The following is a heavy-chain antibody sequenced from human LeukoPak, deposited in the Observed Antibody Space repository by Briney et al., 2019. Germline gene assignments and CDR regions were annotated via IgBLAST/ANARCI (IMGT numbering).Heavy chain of an antibody. D-gene: IGHD3-10*01. CDR2: IYYSGST. CDR3: ARASITMVRGVPGWFDH. CDR1: GGSISSYY. Sequence: SETLSLTCTVSGGSISSYYWSWIRQPPGKGLEWIGYIYYSGSTNYNPSLKSRVTISVDTSKNQFSLKLSSVTAADTAVYYCARASITMVRGVPGWFDHWAQGALVTVSS. J-gene: IGHJ5*02. V-gene: IGHV4-59*08.